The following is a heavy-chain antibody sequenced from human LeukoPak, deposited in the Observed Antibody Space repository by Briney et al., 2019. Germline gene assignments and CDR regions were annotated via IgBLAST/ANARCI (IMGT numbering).Heavy chain of an antibody. J-gene: IGHJ4*02. Sequence: SETLSLTCGVYGGSFSGYLWNWIRQPPGKGLEWIGEINHSGSTNYNPSLKSRVTISVDTSKNQFSLKLSSVTAADTAVYYCASNPGPYSSTSRAPPRYFDYWGQGTLVTVSS. CDR2: INHSGST. CDR3: ASNPGPYSSTSRAPPRYFDY. D-gene: IGHD6-13*01. CDR1: GGSFSGYL. V-gene: IGHV4-34*01.